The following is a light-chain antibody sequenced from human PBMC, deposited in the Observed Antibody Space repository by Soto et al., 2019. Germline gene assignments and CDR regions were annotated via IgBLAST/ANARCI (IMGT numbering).Light chain of an antibody. Sequence: EVVMTQSPATLSVSPGERATLSCRASRTVSTNLAWYQQKPGQAPRLLIYGASTRATGIPTRFSGSGSETEFALTISGLQSEDSAVYYCQQYNNWPPITFGQRTRLEIK. V-gene: IGKV3-15*01. CDR1: RTVSTN. J-gene: IGKJ5*01. CDR2: GAS. CDR3: QQYNNWPPIT.